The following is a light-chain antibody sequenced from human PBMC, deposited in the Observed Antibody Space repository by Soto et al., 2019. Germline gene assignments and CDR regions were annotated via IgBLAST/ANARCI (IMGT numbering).Light chain of an antibody. J-gene: IGKJ1*01. CDR1: QSVSSN. Sequence: EILRTQSPSTLSVSPGERATLSFIASQSVSSNLSWDHQKPRQAPRLLLYGASPRDTGIPPRLSGSGYRTEFPLTLSSLQSEDFALYYCQQYNNWPWTFGQGTKV. CDR3: QQYNNWPWT. V-gene: IGKV3-15*01. CDR2: GAS.